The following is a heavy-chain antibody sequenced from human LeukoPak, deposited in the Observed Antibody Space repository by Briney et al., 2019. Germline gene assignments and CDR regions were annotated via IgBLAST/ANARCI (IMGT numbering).Heavy chain of an antibody. V-gene: IGHV3-53*01. CDR1: GFTVSSNY. J-gene: IGHJ4*02. D-gene: IGHD6-19*01. Sequence: GGSLRLSCAASGFTVSSNYMSWVRQAPGKGLEWVSVIYSGGSTYYADSVKGRFTISRDNSKNTLYLQMNSLRAEDTAVYYCAKADGSGWYGIDYWGQGTLVTVSS. CDR2: IYSGGST. CDR3: AKADGSGWYGIDY.